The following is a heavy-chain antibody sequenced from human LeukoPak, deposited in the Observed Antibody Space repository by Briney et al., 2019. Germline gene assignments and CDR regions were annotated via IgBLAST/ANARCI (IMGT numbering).Heavy chain of an antibody. J-gene: IGHJ6*04. V-gene: IGHV1-69*06. CDR3: ASQITMVRGVIVPYYYYGMDV. CDR1: GGTFSSYA. CDR2: IIPIFGTA. Sequence: SVKVSCKASGGTFSSYAISWVRQAPGQGLEWMGGIIPIFGTANYAQKFQGRVTTTADKSTSTAYMELGSLRSEDTAVYYCASQITMVRGVIVPYYYYGMDVWGKGTTVTVSS. D-gene: IGHD3-10*01.